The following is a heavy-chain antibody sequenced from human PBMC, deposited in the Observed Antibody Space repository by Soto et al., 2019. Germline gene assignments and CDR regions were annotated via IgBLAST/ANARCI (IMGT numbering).Heavy chain of an antibody. Sequence: EVQLVEAGGGVVQPGGSLRLSCAASGFTFSSNLMHLVRQAPGKGLVWVSRINSEGTNAAYAGSVRGRFTVSRDNAKNTMYLQMNSLPGEDTAVYYCAKAGAGVANFDYWGQGSLVTVSS. CDR1: GFTFSSNL. D-gene: IGHD3-3*01. J-gene: IGHJ4*02. V-gene: IGHV3-74*01. CDR2: INSEGTNA. CDR3: AKAGAGVANFDY.